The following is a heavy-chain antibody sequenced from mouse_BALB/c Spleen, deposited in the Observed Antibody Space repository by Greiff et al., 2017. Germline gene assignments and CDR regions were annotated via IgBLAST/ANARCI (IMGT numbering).Heavy chain of an antibody. CDR3: TRPRITTGSFDY. CDR1: GYTFTSYW. D-gene: IGHD1-1*01. CDR2: IYPGNSDT. V-gene: IGHV1-5*01. J-gene: IGHJ2*01. Sequence: VQLQQSGTVLARPGASVKMSCKASGYTFTSYWMHWVKQRPGQGLEWIGAIYPGNSDTSYNQKFKGKAKLTAVTSTSTAYMELSSLTNEDSAVYYCTRPRITTGSFDYWGQGTTLTVSS.